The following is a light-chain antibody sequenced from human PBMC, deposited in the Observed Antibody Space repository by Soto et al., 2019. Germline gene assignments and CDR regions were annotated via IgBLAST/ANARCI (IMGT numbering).Light chain of an antibody. CDR3: SSYTRSSTSYV. CDR1: SSDVGGYNY. Sequence: QSVLAQPASVPGSLGQSITISCTGTSSDVGGYNYVSWYQQHPGKAPKLMIYEVSNRPSRVSNRFSGSKSGNTASLTISGLQAEDEADYYCSSYTRSSTSYVFGTGTKVTVL. J-gene: IGLJ1*01. V-gene: IGLV2-14*01. CDR2: EVS.